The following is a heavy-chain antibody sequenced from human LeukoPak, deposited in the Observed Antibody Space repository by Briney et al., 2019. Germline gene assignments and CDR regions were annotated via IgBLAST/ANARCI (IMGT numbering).Heavy chain of an antibody. V-gene: IGHV3-66*01. D-gene: IGHD6-13*01. CDR1: GFTVSSNY. CDR3: ARVGYSSSWYYFDY. J-gene: IGHJ4*02. Sequence: PGGSLRLSCAASGFTVSSNYRSWVRQAPGKGLEWVSVIYSGGSTYYADSVKGRFTISRDNSKNTLYLQMNSLRAEDTAVYYCARVGYSSSWYYFDYWGQRTLVTVSS. CDR2: IYSGGST.